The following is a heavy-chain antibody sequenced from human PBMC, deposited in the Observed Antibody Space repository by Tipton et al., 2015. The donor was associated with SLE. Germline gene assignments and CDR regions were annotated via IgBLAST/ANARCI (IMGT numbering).Heavy chain of an antibody. CDR2: INHGRST. Sequence: LRLSCAVYGGSFSGYYWTWIRQPPGKGLEWIGEINHGRSTNYNPSLKSRVTLSVDTSKNQCFLKLNSVTAADTAVYYCARRGVVSRFDPWGQGTLVTVSS. J-gene: IGHJ5*02. D-gene: IGHD2-8*02. CDR3: ARRGVVSRFDP. V-gene: IGHV4-34*01. CDR1: GGSFSGYY.